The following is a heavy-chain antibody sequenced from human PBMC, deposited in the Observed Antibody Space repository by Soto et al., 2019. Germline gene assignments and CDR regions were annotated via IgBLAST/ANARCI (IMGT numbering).Heavy chain of an antibody. V-gene: IGHV3-11*01. Sequence: QVQLVESGGGLVKPGGSLRLSCAASGFTFSDYYMSWIRQAPGKGLEWVSYISSSGSTIYYADSVKGRFTISRDNAKNSLYLQMNSLRAGDTAVYYCARDPQYYYDSSGYYEGVGAFDIWGQGTMVTVSS. CDR3: ARDPQYYYDSSGYYEGVGAFDI. CDR2: ISSSGSTI. J-gene: IGHJ3*02. CDR1: GFTFSDYY. D-gene: IGHD3-22*01.